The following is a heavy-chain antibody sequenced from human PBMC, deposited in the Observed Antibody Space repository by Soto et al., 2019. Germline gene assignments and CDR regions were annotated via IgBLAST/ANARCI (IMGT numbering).Heavy chain of an antibody. Sequence: SLRLSCVGSGFTFSTYSINWVRQAPGKWLEWVSSISSRSDIYYADSVKGRFTISRDNSKNPLYLQMNSLRAEDTAVYYCARREIVYYYNPHPGAHRPHYFDYWGQGTLVTVSS. CDR3: ARREIVYYYNPHPGAHRPHYFDY. V-gene: IGHV3-21*01. CDR1: GFTFSTYS. J-gene: IGHJ4*02. CDR2: ISSRSDI. D-gene: IGHD3-10*01.